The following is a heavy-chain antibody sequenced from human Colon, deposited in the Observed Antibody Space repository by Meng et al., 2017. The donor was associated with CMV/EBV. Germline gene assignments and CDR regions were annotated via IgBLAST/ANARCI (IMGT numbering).Heavy chain of an antibody. J-gene: IGHJ6*02. CDR2: ISHDGTNK. CDR1: EFSFSNFG. V-gene: IGHV3-30*18. Sequence: GESLKISCTASEFSFSNFGVHWVRQAPGKGLEWVAVISHDGTNKYYADSVKGRFTISRDDSKNTLYLQMNNLRGEDTAVYYCAKRRGPGDCFYDMDTWGQGTTVTVSS. CDR3: AKRRGPGDCFYDMDT. D-gene: IGHD5-12*01.